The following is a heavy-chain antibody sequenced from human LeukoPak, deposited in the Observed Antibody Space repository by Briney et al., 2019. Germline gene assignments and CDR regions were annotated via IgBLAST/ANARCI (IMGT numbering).Heavy chain of an antibody. V-gene: IGHV3-9*01. CDR1: GFTLDDYA. CDR2: ISWNSGSI. CDR3: AKDFKEDGDYVFSFDY. J-gene: IGHJ4*02. Sequence: PGRSLRLSCAASGFTLDDYAMHWVRQAPGKGLEWVSGISWNSGSIGYADSVKGRFTISRDNAKNSPYLQMNSLRAEDTALYYCAKDFKEDGDYVFSFDYWGQGTLVTVSS. D-gene: IGHD4-17*01.